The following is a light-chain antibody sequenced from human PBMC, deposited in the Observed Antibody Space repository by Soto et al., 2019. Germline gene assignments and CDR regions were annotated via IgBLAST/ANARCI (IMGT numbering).Light chain of an antibody. CDR3: GSWDSSLSAYV. CDR1: SSNIGGNS. J-gene: IGLJ1*01. V-gene: IGLV1-51*01. Sequence: QSVMTQPPSVSAAPGQRVTISCSGSSSNIGGNSVSWYQQLPGTAPKLLIYDDEKRPSGIPDRFSGSKSGTSATLGITGFQTGDEADYYCGSWDSSLSAYVFGTGTQLTV. CDR2: DDE.